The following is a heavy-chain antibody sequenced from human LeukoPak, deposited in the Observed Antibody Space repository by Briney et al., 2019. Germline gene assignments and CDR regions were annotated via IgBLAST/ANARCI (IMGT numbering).Heavy chain of an antibody. Sequence: GGSLRLSCEASGFTFRDYYMSWIRQAPGKGLQWLALISTDATVIQYTDSLRGRLTVSRDNARNSLHLQMNGLRAEDTAVYYCARTGGYSTRFFDYWGQGALVTVSS. J-gene: IGHJ4*02. V-gene: IGHV3-11*04. D-gene: IGHD4-11*01. CDR1: GFTFRDYY. CDR2: ISTDATVI. CDR3: ARTGGYSTRFFDY.